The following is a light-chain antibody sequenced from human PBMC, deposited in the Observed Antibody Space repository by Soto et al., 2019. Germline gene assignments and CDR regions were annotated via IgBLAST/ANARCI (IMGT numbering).Light chain of an antibody. V-gene: IGLV1-44*01. CDR1: SSNIGSHT. Sequence: QSVLTQPPSASGTPGQTIAISCSGGSSNIGSHTVNWYQQLPVTAPRLLIYSNTPRPSGVPDRFSGSKSGTSASLAISGLQSEYEGDYYCAAWDDSLNGVVFGGGTKLTVL. CDR2: SNT. J-gene: IGLJ2*01. CDR3: AAWDDSLNGVV.